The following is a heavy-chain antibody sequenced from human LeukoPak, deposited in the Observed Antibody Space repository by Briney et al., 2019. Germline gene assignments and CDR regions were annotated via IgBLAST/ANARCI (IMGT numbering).Heavy chain of an antibody. Sequence: PGGSLRLSCAASGFTFSSYTMNWVRQAPGKALEWVSSISSSGSYIYYADSVKGRFSISRDNAKNSLFLQMNSLSAEDTAVYYCARRALLFPLDYWGQGTLVTVSP. CDR2: ISSSGSYI. V-gene: IGHV3-21*01. CDR3: ARRALLFPLDY. CDR1: GFTFSSYT. D-gene: IGHD3-10*01. J-gene: IGHJ4*02.